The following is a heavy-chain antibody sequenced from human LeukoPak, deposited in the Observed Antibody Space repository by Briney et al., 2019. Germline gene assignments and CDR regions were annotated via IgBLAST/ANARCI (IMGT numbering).Heavy chain of an antibody. CDR2: IYHSGST. V-gene: IGHV4-39*07. D-gene: IGHD3-22*01. CDR3: ARSISDSSGYYLCYFDY. Sequence: PSETLSLTCSVSGGSIVSSSSYWGWIRQPPGKGLEWIGEIYHSGSTNYNPSLKSRVTISVDKSKNQFSLKLSSVTAADTAVYYCARSISDSSGYYLCYFDYWGQGTLVTVSS. CDR1: GGSIVSSSSY. J-gene: IGHJ4*02.